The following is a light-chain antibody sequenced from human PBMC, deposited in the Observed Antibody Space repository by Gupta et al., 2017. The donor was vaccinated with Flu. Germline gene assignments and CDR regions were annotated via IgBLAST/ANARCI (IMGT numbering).Light chain of an antibody. CDR3: QQRSGLPMYT. Sequence: EIVLTQSPVTLSLSPGDSAILSCRASQSVRNQLAWYQQRPGQPPRLLMYDASRRDAGIPARFSGSGYGTDFTLTITTREPEDFAVYYCQQRSGLPMYTFGQGTXLEIK. CDR2: DAS. J-gene: IGKJ2*01. V-gene: IGKV3-11*01. CDR1: QSVRNQ.